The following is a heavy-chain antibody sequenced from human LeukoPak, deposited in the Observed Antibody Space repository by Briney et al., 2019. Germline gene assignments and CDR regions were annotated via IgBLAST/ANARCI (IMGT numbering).Heavy chain of an antibody. CDR1: GFTFDDYA. CDR3: AKPLSSGWSGDAFDI. CDR2: ISWNSGSI. Sequence: PGRSLRLSCAASGFTFDDYAMHWVRQAPGKGLEWVSGISWNSGSIGYADSVKGRFTISRDNAKNSLYLQMSSLRAEDTALYYCAKPLSSGWSGDAFDIWGQGTMVTVSS. J-gene: IGHJ3*02. V-gene: IGHV3-9*01. D-gene: IGHD6-19*01.